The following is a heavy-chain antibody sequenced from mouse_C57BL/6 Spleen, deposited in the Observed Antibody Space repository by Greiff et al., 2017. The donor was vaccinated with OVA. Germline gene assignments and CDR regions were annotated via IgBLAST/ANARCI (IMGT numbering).Heavy chain of an antibody. D-gene: IGHD1-1*01. J-gene: IGHJ4*01. CDR2: IDPEDGDT. CDR1: GFNIKDYY. V-gene: IGHV14-1*01. Sequence: EVQLQQSGAELVRPGASVKLSCTASGFNIKDYYMHWVKQRPEQGLEWIGRIDPEDGDTEYAPKCQGKATMTADTSSNTAYLQLSSLTSEDTAVYYCTTRATVVQDYAMDDWGQGTSVTVSS. CDR3: TTRATVVQDYAMDD.